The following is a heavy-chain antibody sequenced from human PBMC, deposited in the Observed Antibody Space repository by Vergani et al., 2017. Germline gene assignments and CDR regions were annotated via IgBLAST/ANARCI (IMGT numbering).Heavy chain of an antibody. CDR2: IYYSGST. V-gene: IGHV4-61*01. J-gene: IGHJ5*02. CDR3: ARVSHFTYCTNGVCLGHFDP. CDR1: GGSISSSSYY. D-gene: IGHD2-8*01. Sequence: QLQLQESGPGLVKPSETLSLTCTVSGGSISSSSYYWSWIRQPPGKGLEWIGYIYYSGSTNYNPSLKSRVTISVDTSKNQFSLKLSSVTAADTAVYYCARVSHFTYCTNGVCLGHFDPWGQGTLVTVSS.